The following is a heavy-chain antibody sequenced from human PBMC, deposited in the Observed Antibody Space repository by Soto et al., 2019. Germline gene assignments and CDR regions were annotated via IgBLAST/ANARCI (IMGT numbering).Heavy chain of an antibody. V-gene: IGHV3-15*01. Sequence: GGSVRLSCAASGFTFSNAWMSLVRQSPGKGLEWVGRIKSKTDGGTTDYAAPVKGRFTISRDDSKNTLYLQMNSLKTENTAVYYCTTARDPYYDFWSGSFMLVLMRYWGQGTLITVSS. J-gene: IGHJ4*02. CDR1: GFTFSNAW. D-gene: IGHD3-3*01. CDR2: IKSKTDGGTT. CDR3: TTARDPYYDFWSGSFMLVLMRY.